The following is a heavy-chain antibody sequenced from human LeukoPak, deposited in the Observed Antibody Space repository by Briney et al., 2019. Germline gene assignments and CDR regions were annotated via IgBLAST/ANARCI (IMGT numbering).Heavy chain of an antibody. CDR3: ARSSSGGSGIDY. Sequence: GGSLRLSCAVSGFTFSSYSMNWVRQAPGKGLEWVSSISSSSSYIYYADSVKGRFTISRDNAKNSLYLQMNSLRAEDTAVYYCARSSSGGSGIDYWGQGTLVTVSS. J-gene: IGHJ4*02. CDR1: GFTFSSYS. CDR2: ISSSSSYI. D-gene: IGHD3-10*01. V-gene: IGHV3-21*01.